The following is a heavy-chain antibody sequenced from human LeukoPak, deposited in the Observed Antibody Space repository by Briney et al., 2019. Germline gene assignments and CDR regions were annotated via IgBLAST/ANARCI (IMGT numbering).Heavy chain of an antibody. J-gene: IGHJ5*02. V-gene: IGHV3-33*06. CDR2: IWYDGSSK. CDR1: GFTFSSYG. Sequence: GGSLRLSCAASGFTFSSYGMHWVRQAPGKGLEWVAVIWYDGSSKYYADSVKGRFTISRDNSKNTLYLQMNSLRAEDTAVYYCAKEDWFDPWGRGTLVTVSS. CDR3: AKEDWFDP.